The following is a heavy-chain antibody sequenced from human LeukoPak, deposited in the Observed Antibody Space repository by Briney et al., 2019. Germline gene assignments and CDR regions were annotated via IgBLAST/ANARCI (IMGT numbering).Heavy chain of an antibody. CDR2: ISGSAYST. D-gene: IGHD2-8*01. J-gene: IGHJ4*02. CDR1: GFTFSSYA. V-gene: IGHV3-23*01. Sequence: GGSLRLSCAASGFTFSSYAMNWVRQAPGKGLEWVSSISGSAYSTYYADSVKGRFTISRDNSKNTLYPEMNSLSAEDTAVYYCARRGGTNGWGDFDYWGQGTLVTVSS. CDR3: ARRGGTNGWGDFDY.